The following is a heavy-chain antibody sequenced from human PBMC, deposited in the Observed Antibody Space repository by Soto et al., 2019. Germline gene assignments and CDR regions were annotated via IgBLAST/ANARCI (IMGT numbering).Heavy chain of an antibody. D-gene: IGHD3-3*01. V-gene: IGHV3-30-3*01. CDR1: GFTFSNYT. CDR3: AKDGFTSFAVVTPIFDY. CDR2: ISYVESHK. J-gene: IGHJ4*02. Sequence: GGSLRLSCAASGFTFSNYTMRWVRQAPGKGLEWVKLISYVESHKYYADSVKGRFTISRDNSKITLYLQMNSLRPDDTAVYYCAKDGFTSFAVVTPIFDYWGQGTLVTVSS.